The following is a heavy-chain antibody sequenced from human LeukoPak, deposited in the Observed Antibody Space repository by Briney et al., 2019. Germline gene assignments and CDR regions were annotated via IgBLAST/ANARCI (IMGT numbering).Heavy chain of an antibody. J-gene: IGHJ4*02. CDR2: INHSGST. CDR1: GGSFSGYY. D-gene: IGHD2-2*01. CDR3: ARDYQLLLGGRFDY. Sequence: SETLSLTCAVYGGSFSGYYWSWIRQPPGKGLEWIGEINHSGSTNYNPSLKNRVTISVDTSKNQFSLKLSSVTAADTAVYYCARDYQLLLGGRFDYWGQGTLVTVSS. V-gene: IGHV4-34*01.